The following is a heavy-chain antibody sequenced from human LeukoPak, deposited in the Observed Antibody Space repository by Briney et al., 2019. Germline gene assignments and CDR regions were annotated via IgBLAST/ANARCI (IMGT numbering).Heavy chain of an antibody. Sequence: GGSLRLSCAASGFTFSSYEMYWVRQAPGKGLEWVSYISSSGSTIYYADSVKGRFTISRDNAKNSLYLQMNSLRAEDTAVYYCARDGYCSSTSCRQYYYGMDVWGKGTTVTVSS. CDR2: ISSSGSTI. D-gene: IGHD2-2*03. CDR1: GFTFSSYE. J-gene: IGHJ6*04. CDR3: ARDGYCSSTSCRQYYYGMDV. V-gene: IGHV3-48*03.